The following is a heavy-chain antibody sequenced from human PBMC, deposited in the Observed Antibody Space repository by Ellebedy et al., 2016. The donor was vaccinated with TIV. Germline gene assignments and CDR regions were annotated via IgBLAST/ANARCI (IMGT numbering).Heavy chain of an antibody. D-gene: IGHD6-13*01. CDR3: AKNSVTAAAPCVDS. CDR2: VSGSGNST. V-gene: IGHV3-23*01. J-gene: IGHJ4*02. CDR1: GFTFGDYA. Sequence: GESLKISCTTSGFTFGDYAMSWFRQAPGKGLEWVSTVSGSGNSTYYADSMKGRFTISRDNSKNTLYLQMNSLRAEDTAVYYCAKNSVTAAAPCVDSWGRGSLVTVSS.